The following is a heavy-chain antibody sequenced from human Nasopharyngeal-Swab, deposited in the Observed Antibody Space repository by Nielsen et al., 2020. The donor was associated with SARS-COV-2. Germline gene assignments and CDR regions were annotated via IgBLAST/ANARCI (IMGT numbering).Heavy chain of an antibody. V-gene: IGHV3-33*01. CDR3: ARGSYGQSGYYYYYMDV. D-gene: IGHD2-8*01. Sequence: GGSLRLSCAASGSTFSSYGMHWVRQAPGKGLEWVAVIWYDGSNKYYADSVKGRFTISRDNSKNTLYLQMNSLRAEDTAVYYCARGSYGQSGYYYYYMDVWGKGTTVTVSS. CDR2: IWYDGSNK. CDR1: GSTFSSYG. J-gene: IGHJ6*03.